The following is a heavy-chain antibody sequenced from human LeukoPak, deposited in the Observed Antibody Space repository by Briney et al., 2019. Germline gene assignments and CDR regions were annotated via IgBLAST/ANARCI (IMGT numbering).Heavy chain of an antibody. J-gene: IGHJ6*02. D-gene: IGHD2-15*01. CDR1: GFTFTSYA. CDR2: IGGSGDST. CDR3: ARYCSGGSCSTSYYYYGLDV. Sequence: GGSLRLSCAASGFTFTSYAMSWVRLAPGKGLEWVSAIGGSGDSTYYADSVKGRFTISRDNSKNTLHLQMNSLRAGDTAVYYCARYCSGGSCSTSYYYYGLDVWGQGTTVTVSS. V-gene: IGHV3-23*01.